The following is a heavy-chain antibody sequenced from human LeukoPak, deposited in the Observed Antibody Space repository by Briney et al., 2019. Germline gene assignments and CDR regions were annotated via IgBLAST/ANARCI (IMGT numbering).Heavy chain of an antibody. CDR1: GFTFSSYE. CDR3: ARGLVGSP. V-gene: IGHV3-48*03. D-gene: IGHD3-9*01. Sequence: GGSLRLSCAASGFTFSSYEMNWVRQAPGKGLEWVSYISTSGLTIYYADSAKGRFTVSRGNAKNSLYLQMNNLRAEDTAVYYCARGLVGSPWGQGTLVTVSS. J-gene: IGHJ5*02. CDR2: ISTSGLTI.